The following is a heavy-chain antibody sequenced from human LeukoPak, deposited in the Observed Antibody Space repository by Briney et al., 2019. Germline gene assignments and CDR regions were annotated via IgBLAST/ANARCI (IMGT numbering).Heavy chain of an antibody. CDR1: GGTFSSYA. CDR2: IIPILGTA. CDR3: ARGHDYGDYYYYYYMDV. Sequence: ASVKVSCKASGGTFSSYAISWVRQAPGQGLEWMGGIIPILGTANYAQKFQGRVTITADESTSTAYMELSSLRSEDTAVYYCARGHDYGDYYYYYYMDVWGKGTTVTVSS. V-gene: IGHV1-69*13. J-gene: IGHJ6*03. D-gene: IGHD4-17*01.